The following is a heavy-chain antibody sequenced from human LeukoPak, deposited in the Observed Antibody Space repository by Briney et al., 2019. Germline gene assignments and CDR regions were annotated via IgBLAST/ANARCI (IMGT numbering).Heavy chain of an antibody. CDR3: ARDPYSGNYGNYYYYYMDV. CDR1: GFTFNNYN. J-gene: IGHJ6*03. CDR2: ITSSGTYI. V-gene: IGHV3-21*01. D-gene: IGHD1-26*01. Sequence: GGSLRPSCAASGFTFNNYNMNWVRQAPGKALEWVSSITSSGTYIFYADSVKGRFTISRDNAKNSLYLQMNSLGPEDTAVYYCARDPYSGNYGNYYYYYMDVWGKGTTVTVSS.